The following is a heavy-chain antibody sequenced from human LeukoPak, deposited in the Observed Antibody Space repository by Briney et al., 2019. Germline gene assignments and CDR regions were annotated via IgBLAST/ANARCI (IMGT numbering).Heavy chain of an antibody. CDR2: IIPIFGTA. D-gene: IGHD2-21*02. J-gene: IGHJ4*02. V-gene: IGHV1-69*13. CDR1: GGTFSSYA. CDR3: ARVSVVAAIVGPFDY. Sequence: GASVKVSCKASGGTFSSYAISWVRQAPGQGLGWMGGIIPIFGTANYAQKFQGRVTITADESTSTAYMELSSLRSEDTAVYYCARVSVVAAIVGPFDYWGQGTLVTASS.